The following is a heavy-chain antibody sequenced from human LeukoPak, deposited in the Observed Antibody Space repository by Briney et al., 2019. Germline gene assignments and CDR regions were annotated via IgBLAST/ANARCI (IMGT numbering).Heavy chain of an antibody. CDR2: IYTSGST. Sequence: SETLSLTCTVSGDSISNYYWSWIRQPAGKGLEWIGRIYTSGSTNYNPSLKSRVTMSVDTSKNQFSLKLSSVTAADTAVYYCANLLGYYDSSAPGGYWGQGTLVTVSS. CDR3: ANLLGYYDSSAPGGY. D-gene: IGHD3-22*01. V-gene: IGHV4-4*07. CDR1: GDSISNYY. J-gene: IGHJ4*02.